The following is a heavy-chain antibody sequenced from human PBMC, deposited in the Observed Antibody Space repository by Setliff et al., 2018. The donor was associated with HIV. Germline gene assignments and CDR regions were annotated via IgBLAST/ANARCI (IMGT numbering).Heavy chain of an antibody. Sequence: PGGSLRLSCAASGFTFSDHYMDWVRQAPGKGLEWVGRTKNKDNSFTTEYAASVKGRFTISRDDSKNSLSLHMNSLKTEDTAVYYCARVRSPFYFDYWGQGTLVTVSS. J-gene: IGHJ4*02. CDR2: TKNKDNSFTT. CDR1: GFTFSDHY. CDR3: ARVRSPFYFDY. V-gene: IGHV3-72*01.